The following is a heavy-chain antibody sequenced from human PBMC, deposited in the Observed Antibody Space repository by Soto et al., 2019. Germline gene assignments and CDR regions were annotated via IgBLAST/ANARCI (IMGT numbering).Heavy chain of an antibody. CDR1: GFTFINAW. J-gene: IGHJ6*02. Sequence: EVQLVESGGGLVKPGGSLTLSCAASGFTFINAWMNWVRQAPGKGLEWVARIKTKAVGETTDYAAPVKGRFTISRDDSKYTLYLQMSSLTADDTAVYYCTTGSVEGVWGQGTTVSVSS. CDR3: TTGSVEGV. CDR2: IKTKAVGETT. V-gene: IGHV3-15*07. D-gene: IGHD2-15*01.